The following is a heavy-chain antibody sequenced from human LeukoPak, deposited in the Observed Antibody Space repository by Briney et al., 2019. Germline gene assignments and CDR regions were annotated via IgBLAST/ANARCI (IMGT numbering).Heavy chain of an antibody. D-gene: IGHD3-9*01. CDR3: ARVRSIRYFDWSPILAAFDI. CDR1: GFTFSSYW. V-gene: IGHV3-74*01. Sequence: PGGSLRLSCAASGFTFSSYWMHWVRQAPGKGLVWVSRINSDGSSTSYADSVKGRFTISRDNAKNTLYLQMNSLRAEDTAVYYCARVRSIRYFDWSPILAAFDIWGQGTMITVSS. CDR2: INSDGSST. J-gene: IGHJ3*02.